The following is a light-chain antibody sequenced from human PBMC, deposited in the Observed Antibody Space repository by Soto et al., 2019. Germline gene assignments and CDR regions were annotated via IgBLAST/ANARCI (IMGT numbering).Light chain of an antibody. J-gene: IGLJ2*01. CDR1: SSDVGNYNY. V-gene: IGLV2-8*01. CDR3: SSYAAGKNVV. CDR2: EVN. Sequence: QSALTQPPSASGSPGQSVTISCTGTSSDVGNYNYVSWYQQYPGKAPKLMIYEVNKRPSGVPDRFSGSKSCNTASLTVSGLQAEDEADYYCSSYAAGKNVVFGGGTKLTVL.